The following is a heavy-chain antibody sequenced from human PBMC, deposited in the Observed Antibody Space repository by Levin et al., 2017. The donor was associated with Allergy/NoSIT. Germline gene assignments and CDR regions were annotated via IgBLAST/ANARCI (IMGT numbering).Heavy chain of an antibody. J-gene: IGHJ4*02. CDR1: GFTFSSYA. V-gene: IGHV3-23*01. Sequence: GESLKISCAASGFTFSSYAMSWVRQSPGKGLEWVSLISASGDGTYYADSVKGRFTISRDNSKNTLFLQMNSLRAEETAVYHGAKGGHPDSKSSGEFDYWGQGTLVTVSS. CDR3: AKGGHPDSKSSGEFDY. CDR2: ISASGDGT. D-gene: IGHD3-10*01.